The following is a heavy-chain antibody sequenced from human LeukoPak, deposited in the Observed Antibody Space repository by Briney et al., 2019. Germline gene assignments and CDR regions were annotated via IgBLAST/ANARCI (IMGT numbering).Heavy chain of an antibody. CDR2: INHSGST. V-gene: IGHV4-34*01. J-gene: IGHJ4*02. Sequence: SETLSLTCAVYGGSFSGYYWSWIRQPPGKGLEWIGEINHSGSTNYNPSLKSRVTISVDTSKNQFSLKLSSVTAADTAVYYCARGFGSVWAPGYWGQGTLVTVSS. D-gene: IGHD1-26*01. CDR1: GGSFSGYY. CDR3: ARGFGSVWAPGY.